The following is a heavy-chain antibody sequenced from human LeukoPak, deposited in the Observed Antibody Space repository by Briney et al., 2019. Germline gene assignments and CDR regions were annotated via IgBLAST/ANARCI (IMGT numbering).Heavy chain of an antibody. CDR3: ARCSGGSCYHLDY. V-gene: IGHV3-53*05. D-gene: IGHD2-15*01. Sequence: PGGSLRLSCAASGVTVSTDYMSWVRQAPGKGLEWVSVINSGGIMYYADSVKGRFTISRDNSKNTLYLQMNSLRAEDTAVYYCARCSGGSCYHLDYWGQGTLVTVSS. CDR2: INSGGIM. J-gene: IGHJ4*02. CDR1: GVTVSTDY.